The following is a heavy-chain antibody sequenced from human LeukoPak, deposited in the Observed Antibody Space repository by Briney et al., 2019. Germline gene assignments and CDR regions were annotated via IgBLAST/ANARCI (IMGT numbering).Heavy chain of an antibody. CDR3: ARDKAVTTERTQYFHH. Sequence: AASVKVSCKASGYTFTSHGITWVRQAPGQGLEWMGWISVYNGYTNYAQKFQFRVTMTTDTSTSTAYMELRGLTSDDTAVYYCARDKAVTTERTQYFHHWGQGTLVTVSS. CDR2: ISVYNGYT. V-gene: IGHV1-18*01. J-gene: IGHJ1*01. D-gene: IGHD4-11*01. CDR1: GYTFTSHG.